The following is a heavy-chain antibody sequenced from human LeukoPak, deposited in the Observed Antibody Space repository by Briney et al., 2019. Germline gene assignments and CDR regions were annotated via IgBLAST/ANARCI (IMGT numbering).Heavy chain of an antibody. J-gene: IGHJ4*02. V-gene: IGHV3-74*01. CDR3: ARDAVKTLDY. D-gene: IGHD4-11*01. CDR1: GFPFSAYW. Sequence: PGGSLRLSCAASGFPFSAYWMHWVRQAPGKGLVWVSRINSDGSSTTYADSVKGRFTISRDNAKNTLYLQMNGLRPEDTAVYYCARDAVKTLDYWGQGILVTVSS. CDR2: INSDGSST.